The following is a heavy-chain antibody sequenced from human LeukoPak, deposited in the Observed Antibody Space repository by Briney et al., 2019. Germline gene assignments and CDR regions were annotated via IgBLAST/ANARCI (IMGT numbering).Heavy chain of an antibody. CDR3: ARGTVVTPGQV. V-gene: IGHV1-69*13. Sequence: PLASVKVSCKASGYTFTGYYMHWVRQAPGQGLEWMGGIIPIFGAANYAQKFQGRVTITADESTSTAYMELSSLRSEDTAVYYCARGTVVTPGQVWGQGTLVTVSS. D-gene: IGHD4-23*01. CDR2: IIPIFGAA. J-gene: IGHJ4*02. CDR1: GYTFTGYY.